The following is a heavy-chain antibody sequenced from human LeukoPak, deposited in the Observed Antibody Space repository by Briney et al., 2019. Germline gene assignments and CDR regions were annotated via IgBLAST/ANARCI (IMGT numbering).Heavy chain of an antibody. J-gene: IGHJ6*02. CDR1: GGTFSSYA. Sequence: ASVKVSCKASGGTFSSYAISWVRQAPGQGLEWMGWMNPNSGNTGYAQKFQGRVTMTRNTSISTAYMELSSLRSEDTAVYYCARDSSWYGGYYGMDVWGQGTTVTVSS. CDR3: ARDSSWYGGYYGMDV. D-gene: IGHD6-13*01. V-gene: IGHV1-8*02. CDR2: MNPNSGNT.